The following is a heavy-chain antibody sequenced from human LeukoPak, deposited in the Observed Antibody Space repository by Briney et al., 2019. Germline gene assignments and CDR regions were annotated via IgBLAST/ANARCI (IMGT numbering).Heavy chain of an antibody. CDR1: GGTFSSYA. J-gene: IGHJ4*02. V-gene: IGHV1-69*04. CDR2: IIPILGIA. CDR3: ARSQYYYDSSGYSKKGVDY. D-gene: IGHD3-22*01. Sequence: GASVKASCKASGGTFSSYAISWVRQAPGQGLEWMGRIIPILGIANYAQKFQGRVTITADKSTSTAYMELSSLRSEDTAVYYCARSQYYYDSSGYSKKGVDYWGQGTLVTVSS.